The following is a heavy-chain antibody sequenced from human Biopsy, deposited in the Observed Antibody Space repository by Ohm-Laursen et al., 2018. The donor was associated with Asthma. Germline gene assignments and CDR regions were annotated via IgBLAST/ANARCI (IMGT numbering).Heavy chain of an antibody. CDR1: GFMFRSFG. CDR2: ISYDGNHK. J-gene: IGHJ4*02. CDR3: AKRRGYSGHDNDY. D-gene: IGHD5-12*01. Sequence: SLRLSCTASGFMFRSFGMHWVRQAPGKGLGWVAVISYDGNHKFYEDSVKGRFTISRDNSKNTLYLQMNSLRTEDTAVYYCAKRRGYSGHDNDYWGQGTLVSVSS. V-gene: IGHV3-30*18.